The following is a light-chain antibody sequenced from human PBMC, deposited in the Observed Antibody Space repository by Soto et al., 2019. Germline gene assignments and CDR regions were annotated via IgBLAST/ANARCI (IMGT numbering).Light chain of an antibody. J-gene: IGKJ4*01. CDR3: QHYNSAPPAGT. Sequence: DFQMTQSPSSLSASVGDRVTITCRASQGINNHLAWFQQKPGKVPKVLIYAASTLQSGVPSRFSGSGSGTDFTLTISSLQPEDVATYYCQHYNSAPPAGTVGGGTKVEIK. CDR1: QGINNH. V-gene: IGKV1-27*01. CDR2: AAS.